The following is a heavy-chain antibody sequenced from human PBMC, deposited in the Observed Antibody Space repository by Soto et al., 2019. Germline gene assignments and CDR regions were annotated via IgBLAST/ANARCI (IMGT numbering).Heavy chain of an antibody. J-gene: IGHJ6*02. D-gene: IGHD4-4*01. CDR3: TTASNSINYYYYGMDV. CDR2: IKSKTDGGTT. V-gene: IGHV3-15*01. Sequence: GSLRLSCAASGFTFSNAWMSWVRQAPGKGLEWVGRIKSKTDGGTTDYAAPVKGRFTISRDDSKNTLYLQMNSLKTEDTAVYYCTTASNSINYYYYGMDVWGQGTTVTVSS. CDR1: GFTFSNAW.